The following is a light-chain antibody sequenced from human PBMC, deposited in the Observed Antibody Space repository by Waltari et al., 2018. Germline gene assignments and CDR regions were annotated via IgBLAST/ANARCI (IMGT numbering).Light chain of an antibody. V-gene: IGLV2-23*02. CDR2: DVI. Sequence: QSALTQPASVSGSPGQSITISCTGSRNNIGFYDLVSWYQQHPGKAPKLIIFDVIKRPSGVFDRFSGSKSGNTASLTISGLGTEDDADYYCCSYSGSSSFPYVFGPGTKVTVL. J-gene: IGLJ1*01. CDR3: CSYSGSSSFPYV. CDR1: RNNIGFYDL.